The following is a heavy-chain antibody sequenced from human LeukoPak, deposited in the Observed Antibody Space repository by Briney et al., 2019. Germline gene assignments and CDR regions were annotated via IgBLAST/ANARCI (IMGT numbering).Heavy chain of an antibody. CDR2: ISYDGSNK. V-gene: IGHV3-30*18. J-gene: IGHJ4*02. CDR3: GKGSSTSACPDY. Sequence: GGSLRLSCAASGFTFSSYGMHWVRQAPGKGLEWVAVISYDGSNKYYADSVKGRFAISRDNSKDTVSLQMNSLRPEDTAVYYCGKGSSTSACPDYWGQGTLVTVSS. D-gene: IGHD6-19*01. CDR1: GFTFSSYG.